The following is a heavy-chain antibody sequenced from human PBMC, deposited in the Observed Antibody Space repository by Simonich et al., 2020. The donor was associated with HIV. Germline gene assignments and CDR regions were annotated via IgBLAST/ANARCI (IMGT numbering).Heavy chain of an antibody. CDR3: ARLTVYSYGTYYFDY. D-gene: IGHD5-18*01. Sequence: QVQLQESGPGLVKPSETLSLTCGVSGFSIRSGYYWGWIRQPPGKWLEGNGTIYAGGRTYHNTSLKSRVTISLATSKHQFSLKVRSVTVADAALYYCARLTVYSYGTYYFDYWGQGTLVTVSS. CDR1: GFSIRSGYY. V-gene: IGHV4-38-2*01. J-gene: IGHJ4*02. CDR2: IYAGGRT.